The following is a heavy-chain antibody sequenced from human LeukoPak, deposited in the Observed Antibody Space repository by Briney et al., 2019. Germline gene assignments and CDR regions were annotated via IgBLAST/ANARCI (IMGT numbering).Heavy chain of an antibody. CDR3: AKDMEPWELRTGFDY. CDR2: IYSGGST. Sequence: TGGSLSLSYAASWLTVSSKYMSWVRQAPGKGLEWGSVIYSGGSTYYADSVKGRFTISRDNSKNTLYLQMNSLRAEDTAVYYCAKDMEPWELRTGFDYWGQGTLVTVSS. CDR1: WLTVSSKY. V-gene: IGHV3-53*05. D-gene: IGHD1-26*01. J-gene: IGHJ4*02.